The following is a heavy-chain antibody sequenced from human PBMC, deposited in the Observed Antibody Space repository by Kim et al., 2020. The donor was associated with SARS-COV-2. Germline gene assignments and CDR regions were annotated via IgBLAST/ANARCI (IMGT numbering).Heavy chain of an antibody. J-gene: IGHJ4*02. V-gene: IGHV4-59*01. CDR3: ATAPFGYSYGFDY. D-gene: IGHD5-18*01. Sequence: TPSLKSRVPTSVDPSKNQFSLKLSSVTAADAAVYYCATAPFGYSYGFDYWGQGTLVTVSS.